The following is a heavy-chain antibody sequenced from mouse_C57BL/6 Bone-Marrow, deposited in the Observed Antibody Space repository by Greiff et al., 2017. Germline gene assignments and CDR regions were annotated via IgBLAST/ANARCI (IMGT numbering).Heavy chain of an antibody. CDR1: GYTFTSYW. V-gene: IGHV1-64*01. CDR3: ARENYYGRGVYYFDY. CDR2: IHPNSGST. J-gene: IGHJ2*01. D-gene: IGHD1-1*01. Sequence: QVQLQQPGAELVKPGASVKLSCKASGYTFTSYWMHWVKQRPGQGLEWIGMIHPNSGSTNYNEKFKSKATLTVDKSSSTAYMQLSSLTSEDSAVYYCARENYYGRGVYYFDYWGQGTTPTVSS.